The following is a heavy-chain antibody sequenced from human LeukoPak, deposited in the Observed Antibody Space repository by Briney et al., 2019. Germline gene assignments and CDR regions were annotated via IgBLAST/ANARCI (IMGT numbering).Heavy chain of an antibody. D-gene: IGHD3-10*01. Sequence: ASVKVSCKASGYTFTSYDINWVRQATGQGLEWIGWMNPNSGNTGYAQKFQGRVTMTRNTSISTAYMELSSLRSEDTAVYYCAFGGYYYYGMDVWGQGTTVTVSS. CDR1: GYTFTSYD. V-gene: IGHV1-8*01. CDR3: AFGGYYYYGMDV. J-gene: IGHJ6*02. CDR2: MNPNSGNT.